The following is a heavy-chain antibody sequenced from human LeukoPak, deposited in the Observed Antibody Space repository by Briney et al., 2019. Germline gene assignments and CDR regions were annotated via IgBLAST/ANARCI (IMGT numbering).Heavy chain of an antibody. CDR3: ARLPWFGEPLDY. CDR2: INPNSGGT. J-gene: IGHJ4*02. Sequence: ASVKVSCKASGYTFTGYYMHWMRQAPGQGLEWMGWINPNSGGTNYAQKFQGRVTMTRDTSISTAYMELSRLRSDDTAVYYCARLPWFGEPLDYWGQGTLVTVSS. D-gene: IGHD3-10*01. V-gene: IGHV1-2*02. CDR1: GYTFTGYY.